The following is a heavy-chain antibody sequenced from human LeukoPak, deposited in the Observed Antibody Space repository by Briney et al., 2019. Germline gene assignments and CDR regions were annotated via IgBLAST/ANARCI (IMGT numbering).Heavy chain of an antibody. CDR3: ARHPDYYDTP. D-gene: IGHD3-22*01. V-gene: IGHV4-4*09. CDR2: IYTSGST. Sequence: SETLSLTCTVSGGSISSYYWSWTRQPPGKGLEWIGYIYTSGSTNYNPSLKSRVTISVDTSKNQFSLKLSSVTAADTAVYYCARHPDYYDTPWGQGTLVTVSS. CDR1: GGSISSYY. J-gene: IGHJ4*02.